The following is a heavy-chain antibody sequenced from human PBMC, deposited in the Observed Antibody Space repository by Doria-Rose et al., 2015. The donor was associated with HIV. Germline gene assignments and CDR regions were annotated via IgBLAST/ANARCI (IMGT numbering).Heavy chain of an antibody. V-gene: IGHV1-3*01. D-gene: IGHD2-2*01. CDR1: GYTFTRYA. J-gene: IGHJ4*02. CDR3: AKGRVRVVQAATTLDF. Sequence: QVQLVQSGAEVKKPGASVRVSCKASGYTFTRYAMHWVRQAPGQRPEWMGWINVDNGNTEYSQKFQGRLTITRDTSASTAYMELNSLTSDDTAVYYCAKGRVRVVQAATTLDFWGQGTLVTVSS. CDR2: INVDNGNT.